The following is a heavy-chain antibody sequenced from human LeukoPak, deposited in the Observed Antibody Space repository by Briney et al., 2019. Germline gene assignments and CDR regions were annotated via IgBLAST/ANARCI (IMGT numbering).Heavy chain of an antibody. V-gene: IGHV4-39*01. J-gene: IGHJ3*02. CDR1: GGSISSGSYY. CDR2: IYYSGST. CDR3: ARHLEPGGDAFDI. D-gene: IGHD3-10*01. Sequence: PSETLSLTCTVSGGSISSGSYYWDWIRQPPGKGLEWIGSIYYSGSTYYTPSLKSRVTISVDSSKTQFSLKLSSVTAADTAVYYCARHLEPGGDAFDIWGQGQWSPSLQ.